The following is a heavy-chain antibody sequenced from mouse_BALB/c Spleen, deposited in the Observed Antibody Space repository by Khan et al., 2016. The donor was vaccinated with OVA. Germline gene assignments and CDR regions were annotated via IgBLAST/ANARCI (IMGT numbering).Heavy chain of an antibody. CDR1: GYTFTNYG. J-gene: IGHJ4*01. CDR3: VRGGRRAMDY. V-gene: IGHV9-3-1*01. D-gene: IGHD3-3*01. CDR2: INSNTGEA. Sequence: QIQLVQSGPELKKPGETVKISCKASGYTFTNYGMNWVKPAPGKGLKWMGWINSNTGEATYADDFKGRFAFSLETSASTAYLQIKTLKNEDTATYFCVRGGRRAMDYWGQGTSVTVSS.